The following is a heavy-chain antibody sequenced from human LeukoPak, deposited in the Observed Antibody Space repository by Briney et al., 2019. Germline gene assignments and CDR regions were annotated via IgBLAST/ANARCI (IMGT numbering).Heavy chain of an antibody. CDR3: ARSTYYDIFAPYDY. J-gene: IGHJ4*02. CDR2: IKQDGSEK. CDR1: GFTFSYYT. D-gene: IGHD3-9*01. V-gene: IGHV3-7*01. Sequence: GGSLRLSCAASGFTFSYYTMSWVRQAPGKGLEWVANIKQDGSEKYYVDSVKGRFTISRDNAKNSLYLQMNSLRAEDTAVYYCARSTYYDIFAPYDYWGQGTLVTVSS.